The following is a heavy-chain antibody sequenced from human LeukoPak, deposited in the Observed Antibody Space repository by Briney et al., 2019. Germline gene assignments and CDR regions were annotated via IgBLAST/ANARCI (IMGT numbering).Heavy chain of an antibody. D-gene: IGHD1-14*01. CDR2: ISRSGNFI. Sequence: PGGSLRLSCAASGFTFSNYAMNWVRQAPGKGLEWVSSISRSGNFIYYGDSVKGRFTISRDNAKNSLYLRMNSLRAEDTAVYYCARVETTGRTWGQGTLVSVSA. V-gene: IGHV3-21*01. CDR3: ARVETTGRT. CDR1: GFTFSNYA. J-gene: IGHJ4*02.